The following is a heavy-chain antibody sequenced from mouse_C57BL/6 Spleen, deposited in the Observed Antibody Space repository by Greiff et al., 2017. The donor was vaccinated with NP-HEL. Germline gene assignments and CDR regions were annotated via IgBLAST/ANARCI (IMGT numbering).Heavy chain of an antibody. Sequence: EVQGVESGGGLVKPGGSLKLSCAASGFTFSDYGMHWVRQAPEKGLEWVAYISSGSSTIYYADAVKGRFTISRDNAKNTLFLQMTSLRSEDTAMYYCATDGYYNAMDYWGQGTSVTVSS. V-gene: IGHV5-17*01. CDR1: GFTFSDYG. CDR3: ATDGYYNAMDY. CDR2: ISSGSSTI. D-gene: IGHD2-3*01. J-gene: IGHJ4*01.